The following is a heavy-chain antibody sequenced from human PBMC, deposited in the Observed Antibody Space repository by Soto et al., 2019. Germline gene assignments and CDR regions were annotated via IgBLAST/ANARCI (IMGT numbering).Heavy chain of an antibody. CDR3: ARGLDYDRSGYYLDF. J-gene: IGHJ4*02. Sequence: PGGSLRLSCAASGFTFSTYGMHWVRQAPGKGLEWVAFIQYHGINKDYADSVKGRFTISRDNSRNTLYLQMNGLRAEDTAVYYCARGLDYDRSGYYLDFWGQGAMVTVSS. D-gene: IGHD3-22*01. CDR1: GFTFSTYG. CDR2: IQYHGINK. V-gene: IGHV3-30*02.